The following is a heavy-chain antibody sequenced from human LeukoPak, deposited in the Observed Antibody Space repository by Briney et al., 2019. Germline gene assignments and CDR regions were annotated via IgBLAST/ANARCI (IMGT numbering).Heavy chain of an antibody. V-gene: IGHV4-59*08. CDR2: IYYSGST. CDR1: GGSISSYY. CDR3: ARMGTYYDILTGYSSNWFDP. J-gene: IGHJ5*02. Sequence: SETLSLTCTVSGGSISSYYWSWIRQPPGKGLEWIGYIYYSGSTNYNPSLKSRVTISVDTSKNQFSLKLSSVTAADTAVYYCARMGTYYDILTGYSSNWFDPWGQGTLVTVSS. D-gene: IGHD3-9*01.